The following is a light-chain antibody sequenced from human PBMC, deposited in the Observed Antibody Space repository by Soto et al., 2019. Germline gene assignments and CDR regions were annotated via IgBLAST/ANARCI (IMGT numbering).Light chain of an antibody. J-gene: IGLJ1*01. V-gene: IGLV1-40*01. CDR1: SSNIGEGYD. Sequence: QSVLTQPPSVSGAPGQRGTISCTGSSSNIGEGYDVHWYQRLPGTAPKLLIYDNNNRPSGVPDRFSGSKSGTSASLAITGLQAEDEADYYCQSYDRSLSGNVFGTGTKVTVL. CDR2: DNN. CDR3: QSYDRSLSGNV.